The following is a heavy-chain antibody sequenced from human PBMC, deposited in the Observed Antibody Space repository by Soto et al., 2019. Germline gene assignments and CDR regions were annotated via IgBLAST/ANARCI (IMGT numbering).Heavy chain of an antibody. CDR3: ASGVDTAMVLAYYYYGMDV. CDR1: GGTFSSYA. J-gene: IGHJ6*02. D-gene: IGHD5-18*01. CDR2: IIPIFGTA. V-gene: IGHV1-69*06. Sequence: ASVKVSCKASGGTFSSYAISWVRQAPGQGLEWMGGIIPIFGTANYAQKFQGRVTITADKSTSTAYMELSSLRSEDTAVYYCASGVDTAMVLAYYYYGMDVWGQGTTVTVSS.